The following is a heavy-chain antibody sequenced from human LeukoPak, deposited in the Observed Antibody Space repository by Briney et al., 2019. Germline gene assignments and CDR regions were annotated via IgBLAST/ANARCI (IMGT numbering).Heavy chain of an antibody. CDR3: ARDAGGDFDY. J-gene: IGHJ4*02. CDR1: GYSISSGYY. D-gene: IGHD2-21*01. V-gene: IGHV4-38-2*02. CDR2: TFHSGSP. Sequence: SETLSLTCNVSGYSISSGYYWGWIRQPPEKALEWIGTTFHSGSPNYNPSLKSRVTISIDTSKNQFSLKLSSATAADTAFYYCARDAGGDFDYWGQGTLVTVSS.